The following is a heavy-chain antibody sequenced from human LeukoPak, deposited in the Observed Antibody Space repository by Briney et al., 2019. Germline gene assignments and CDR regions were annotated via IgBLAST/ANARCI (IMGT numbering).Heavy chain of an antibody. D-gene: IGHD5-12*01. Sequence: GGSLKLSCAASGFSFSSYAMSWVRQAPGKGLEWVSSISGSGDNTYYAESVKGRFTISRDNSKNTLFLQMNSLRAEDTAVFYCAKRSGYTSGWFFDFWGQGTLVTVSS. V-gene: IGHV3-23*01. CDR3: AKRSGYTSGWFFDF. CDR2: ISGSGDNT. CDR1: GFSFSSYA. J-gene: IGHJ4*02.